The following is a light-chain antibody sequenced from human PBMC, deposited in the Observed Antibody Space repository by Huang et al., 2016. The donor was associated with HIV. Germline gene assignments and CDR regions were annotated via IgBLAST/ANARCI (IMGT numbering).Light chain of an antibody. V-gene: IGKV1-6*01. Sequence: AIQMTQSPSSLSASVGDRVTITCRASQAIRNALGWYQQRPGKAPKLLIYAASSLQSGVPSRFNGSGSETDFTLTINSLQPEDFATYYCLQNYNHPRTFGQGTKVEFK. CDR1: QAIRNA. J-gene: IGKJ1*01. CDR3: LQNYNHPRT. CDR2: AAS.